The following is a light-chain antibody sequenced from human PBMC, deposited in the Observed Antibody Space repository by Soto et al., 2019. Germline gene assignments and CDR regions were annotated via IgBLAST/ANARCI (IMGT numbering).Light chain of an antibody. CDR3: QQFNNYLLT. CDR2: DAS. CDR1: QGISSA. V-gene: IGKV1D-13*01. J-gene: IGKJ4*01. Sequence: AIQLTQSPSSLSASVGDRVTITCRASQGISSALAWYQQKPGKAPKLLIYDASSLESGVPSRFSGSGSGTDFTLTISSLQTEDFATSYCQQFNNYLLTFGGGTKVEIK.